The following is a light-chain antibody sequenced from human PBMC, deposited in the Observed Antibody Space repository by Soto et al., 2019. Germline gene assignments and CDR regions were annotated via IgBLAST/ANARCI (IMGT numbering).Light chain of an antibody. CDR1: QSLVHSDGNTY. J-gene: IGKJ3*01. V-gene: IGKV2-24*01. Sequence: DIVMTPTPLSSPVTLGQPASISFRSSQSLVHSDGNTYLSWLQQRPGQPPRLLIYKVSTRFSGVPDRLSGSGAGTDFTLKISRVEVEDVGFYYCTQAKQFPPVLTFGPGTKVDIK. CDR3: TQAKQFPPVLT. CDR2: KVS.